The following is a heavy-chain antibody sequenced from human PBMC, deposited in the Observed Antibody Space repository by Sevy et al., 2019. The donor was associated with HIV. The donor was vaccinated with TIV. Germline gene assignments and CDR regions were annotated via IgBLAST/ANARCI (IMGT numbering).Heavy chain of an antibody. CDR2: ISSSGSTI. V-gene: IGHV3-48*03. J-gene: IGHJ6*02. CDR1: GFTFSSYE. Sequence: GGSLRLSCAASGFTFSSYEMNWVRQAPGKGLEWVSYISSSGSTIYYADSVKGRFTISRDNAKNSLYLQMNSLRAEDTAVYYCARDKRHYYYYGMDVWGQGTTVTVSS. CDR3: ARDKRHYYYYGMDV.